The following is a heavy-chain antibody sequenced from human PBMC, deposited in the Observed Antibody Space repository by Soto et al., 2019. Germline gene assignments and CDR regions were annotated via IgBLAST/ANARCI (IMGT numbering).Heavy chain of an antibody. CDR2: ISSSSSYI. CDR1: GFTFSSYS. V-gene: IGHV3-21*01. Sequence: EVQLVESGGGLVKPGGSLRLSCAASGFTFSSYSMNWVRQAPGKGLEWVSSISSSSSYIYYADSVKGRFTISRDNAKKSRYLQMNSLRAEDTAVYYCARGRGVMEDYGMDVWGQGTTVTVSS. D-gene: IGHD2-21*01. CDR3: ARGRGVMEDYGMDV. J-gene: IGHJ6*02.